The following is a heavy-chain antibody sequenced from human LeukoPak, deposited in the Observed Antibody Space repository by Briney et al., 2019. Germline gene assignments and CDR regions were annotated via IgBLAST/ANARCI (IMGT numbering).Heavy chain of an antibody. Sequence: PGGSLRLSCAASGFTFDDYAMHWVRQAPGKGLEWVSDISGSGDSTYYADSVKGRFTISRDDSKNTLYLQMNSLRAEDTAVYYCARDSLAVAAYYYGMDVWGQGTTVTVSS. V-gene: IGHV3-23*01. CDR2: ISGSGDST. D-gene: IGHD6-19*01. J-gene: IGHJ6*02. CDR3: ARDSLAVAAYYYGMDV. CDR1: GFTFDDYA.